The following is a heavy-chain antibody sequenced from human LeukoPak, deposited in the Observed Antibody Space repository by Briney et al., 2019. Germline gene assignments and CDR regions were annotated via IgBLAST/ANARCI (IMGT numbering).Heavy chain of an antibody. CDR2: IRYDGSNK. J-gene: IGHJ4*02. V-gene: IGHV3-30*02. Sequence: GGSLRLSCAASGFTFSSYGMHWVRQAPGKGLEWVAFIRYDGSNKHYADSVKGRFTISRDNSKNTLYLQMNSLRAEDTAVYYCAKGYSGYSGYDFEDYWGQGTLVTVSS. CDR3: AKGYSGYSGYDFEDY. CDR1: GFTFSSYG. D-gene: IGHD5-12*01.